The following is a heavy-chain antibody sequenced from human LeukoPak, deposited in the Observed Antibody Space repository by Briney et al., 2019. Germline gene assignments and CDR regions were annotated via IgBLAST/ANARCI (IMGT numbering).Heavy chain of an antibody. V-gene: IGHV1-69*13. CDR2: IIPIFGTA. J-gene: IGHJ6*02. D-gene: IGHD1-14*01. CDR3: ARVGTYNYYGMDV. Sequence: SVKVSCKASGGTFNSFAISWVRQAPGQGLEWMGGIIPIFGTANYAQKFQGRVTITADESTSTAYMELSSLRSEDTAVYYCARVGTYNYYGMDVWGQGTTVTVSS. CDR1: GGTFNSFA.